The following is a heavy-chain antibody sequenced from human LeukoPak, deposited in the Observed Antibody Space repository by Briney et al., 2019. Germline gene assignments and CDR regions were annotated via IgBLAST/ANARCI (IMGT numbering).Heavy chain of an antibody. J-gene: IGHJ5*02. V-gene: IGHV4-34*01. CDR1: GGSFSGYY. CDR2: INHSGST. CDR3: ARGSMARPYNWFDP. Sequence: SETLSLTCAVYGGSFSGYYWSWIRQPPGKGLEWIGEINHSGSTNYNPSLKSRVTISVDTSKNQFSLKLSSVTAADTAVYYCARGSMARPYNWFDPWGQGTLVTVSS. D-gene: IGHD2-8*01.